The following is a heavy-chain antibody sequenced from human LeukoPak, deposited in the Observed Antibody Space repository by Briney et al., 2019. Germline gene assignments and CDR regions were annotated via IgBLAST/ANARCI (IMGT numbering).Heavy chain of an antibody. Sequence: SQTLSLTCTVSGGSISSGSYYWSWIRQPAGKGLEWIGRFYTSGSTNYNPSLKSRVTISVDTSKNQFSLKLSSVTAADTAVYYCARGLGTSGSPYPVYYFDYWGQGTLVTVSS. CDR3: ARGLGTSGSPYPVYYFDY. V-gene: IGHV4-61*02. CDR2: FYTSGST. D-gene: IGHD3-10*01. CDR1: GGSISSGSYY. J-gene: IGHJ4*02.